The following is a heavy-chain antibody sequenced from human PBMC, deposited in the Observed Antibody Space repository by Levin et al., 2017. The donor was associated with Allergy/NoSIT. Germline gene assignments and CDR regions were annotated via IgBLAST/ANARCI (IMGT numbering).Heavy chain of an antibody. D-gene: IGHD6-13*01. J-gene: IGHJ4*02. Sequence: GESLKISCAASGITFSNAWMSWARQAPGKGLEWVGRIKSKTDGGTTEYAAPVKGRFTISRDDSKNTLYLQMNSLKTEDKAVYFCTTYSSSWYYFDYSGQGTLVTVSS. CDR2: IKSKTDGGTT. CDR3: TTYSSSWYYFDY. CDR1: GITFSNAW. V-gene: IGHV3-15*01.